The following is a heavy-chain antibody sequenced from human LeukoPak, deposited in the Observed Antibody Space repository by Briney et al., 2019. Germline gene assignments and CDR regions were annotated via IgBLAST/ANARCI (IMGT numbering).Heavy chain of an antibody. CDR1: GFTFSSDW. J-gene: IGHJ4*02. Sequence: GGSLRLSCAASGFTFSSDWMHWVRQAPGKGLEWVAVISYDGSNKYYADSVKGRFTISRDNSKNTLYLQMNSLRAEDTAVYYCARVRDYYDSSGQEYWGQGTLVTVSS. D-gene: IGHD3-22*01. V-gene: IGHV3-30-3*01. CDR2: ISYDGSNK. CDR3: ARVRDYYDSSGQEY.